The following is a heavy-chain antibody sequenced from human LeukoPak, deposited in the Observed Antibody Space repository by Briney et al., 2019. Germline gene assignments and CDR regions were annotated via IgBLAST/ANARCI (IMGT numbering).Heavy chain of an antibody. CDR1: GFTFSSHS. CDR3: VKDSGWFHFDS. CDR2: ISTSSTTI. D-gene: IGHD6-19*01. Sequence: GGSLRLSCAASGFTFSSHSMNWVRQAPGKGLEWVSYISTSSTTIYYADSVRGRFTISRDNAKNSLYLQVNSLRDEDTAVYYCVKDSGWFHFDSWGQGTLVTVSS. J-gene: IGHJ4*02. V-gene: IGHV3-48*02.